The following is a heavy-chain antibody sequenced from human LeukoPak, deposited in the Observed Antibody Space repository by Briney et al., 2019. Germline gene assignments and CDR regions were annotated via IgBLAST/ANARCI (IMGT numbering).Heavy chain of an antibody. Sequence: SETLSLTCTVSGGSVSSGSYYWIWIRQPPGKELEWIGYIYYSGSTNYNPSLKSRATISVDTSKNQFSLKLSSVTAADTAVYYCARVPVGDAFDIWGQGTMVTVSS. V-gene: IGHV4-61*01. CDR3: ARVPVGDAFDI. CDR2: IYYSGST. J-gene: IGHJ3*02. D-gene: IGHD3-16*01. CDR1: GGSVSSGSYY.